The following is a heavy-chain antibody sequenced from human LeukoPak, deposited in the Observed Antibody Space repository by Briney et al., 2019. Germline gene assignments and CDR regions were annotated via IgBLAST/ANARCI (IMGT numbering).Heavy chain of an antibody. CDR2: ISGSGGST. Sequence: GGSLRLSCAASGFTFSSYAMSWVRQAPGKGLEWVSAISGSGGSTYYADSVKGRFTISRDNSKNTLYLQMNSLRAENTAVYYCAKGGYCSGGSCYHLIDYWGQGTLVTVSS. D-gene: IGHD2-15*01. V-gene: IGHV3-23*01. J-gene: IGHJ4*02. CDR1: GFTFSSYA. CDR3: AKGGYCSGGSCYHLIDY.